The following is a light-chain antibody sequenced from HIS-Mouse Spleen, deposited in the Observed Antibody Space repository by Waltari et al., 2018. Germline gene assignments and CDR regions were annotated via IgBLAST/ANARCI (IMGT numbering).Light chain of an antibody. CDR3: QQYGSSLSWT. J-gene: IGKJ1*01. CDR1: QSVSSSY. CDR2: GAS. V-gene: IGKV3-20*01. Sequence: EIVLTQSPGTLSLSPGERATLPCRASQSVSSSYLACYQQKPGQAPRLLIYGASSRATGIPDRFSGSGSGTDSTLTISRLEPEDFAVYYCQQYGSSLSWTFGQGTKVEIK.